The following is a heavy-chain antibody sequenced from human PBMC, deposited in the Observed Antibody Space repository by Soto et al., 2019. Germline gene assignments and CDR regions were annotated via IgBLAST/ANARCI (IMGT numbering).Heavy chain of an antibody. CDR1: GYTFTSYA. J-gene: IGHJ3*02. CDR3: ARGKLGIDAFDI. CDR2: INAGNGNT. Sequence: ASVKVSCKASGYTFTSYAMHWVRQAPGQRLEWMGWINAGNGNTKYSQKFQGRVTITRDTSASTAYMELSSLRSEDTAVYYCARGKLGIDAFDIWGQGTMVTVSS. V-gene: IGHV1-3*01. D-gene: IGHD7-27*01.